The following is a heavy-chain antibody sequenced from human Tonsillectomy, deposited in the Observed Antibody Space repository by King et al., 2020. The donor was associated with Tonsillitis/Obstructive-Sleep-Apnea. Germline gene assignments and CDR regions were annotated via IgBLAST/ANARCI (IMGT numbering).Heavy chain of an antibody. Sequence: GQLVQSGGGSVQPGGSLRLSCAASGFTFTSYAMTWVRQAPGKGLEWVSSISDNGAGTHYADSVKGRFTISRDNSKNTLYLQMNSLRVDDTAVYYCAGGPAGADYYYIDVWGKGTTVTASS. J-gene: IGHJ6*03. CDR2: ISDNGAGT. V-gene: IGHV3-23*04. CDR1: GFTFTSYA. CDR3: AGGPAGADYYYIDV. D-gene: IGHD6-19*01.